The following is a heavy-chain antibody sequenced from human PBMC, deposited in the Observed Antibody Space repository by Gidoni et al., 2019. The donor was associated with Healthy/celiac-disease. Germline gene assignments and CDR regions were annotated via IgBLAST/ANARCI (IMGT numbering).Heavy chain of an antibody. D-gene: IGHD3-22*01. CDR1: GGSLSSYY. Sequence: QVQLQESGPGLVKPSETPSLTCTVTGGSLSSYYWSWVPQPAGKGLGWIWRVYTSGITNYNPTLKSRVTMSVDTSKNQFSLKLSSVTAADTAVYYCARVDDSSGYYFNFDYWGQGTLVTVSS. CDR3: ARVDDSSGYYFNFDY. J-gene: IGHJ4*02. V-gene: IGHV4-4*07. CDR2: VYTSGIT.